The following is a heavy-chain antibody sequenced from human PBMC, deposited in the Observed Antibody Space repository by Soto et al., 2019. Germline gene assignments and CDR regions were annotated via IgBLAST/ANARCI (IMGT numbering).Heavy chain of an antibody. CDR2: IIPISGTK. CDR1: GGSFRSYA. CDR3: ARAGT. V-gene: IGHV1-69*01. Sequence: QVQLVQSGAEVKKPGSSMKVSCKVSGGSFRSYAINWVREAPGQGLEWMGGIIPISGTKNYARKFQGRVTISADASTSTAYMDLSSLTYADTAVYYCARAGTWGQGALVTVSS. J-gene: IGHJ5*02.